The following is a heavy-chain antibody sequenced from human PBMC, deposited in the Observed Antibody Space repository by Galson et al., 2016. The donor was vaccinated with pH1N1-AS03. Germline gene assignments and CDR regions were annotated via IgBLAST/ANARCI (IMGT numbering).Heavy chain of an antibody. CDR2: IYYNGPA. V-gene: IGHV4-59*01. CDR3: TRGGTYSSSSPAYFGY. Sequence: TLSLTCTVSGGSITNYYWTWIRQPPGKGLEWIGYIYYNGPANYNPSLNSRVTISADTSKKQFFLNLTSVTAADTAVYFCTRGGTYSSSSPAYFGYWGQGTLVTVSS. D-gene: IGHD6-6*01. J-gene: IGHJ4*02. CDR1: GGSITNYY.